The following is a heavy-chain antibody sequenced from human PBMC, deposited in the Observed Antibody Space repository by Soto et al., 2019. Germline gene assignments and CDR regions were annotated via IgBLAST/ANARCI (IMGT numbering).Heavy chain of an antibody. Sequence: PVGALRLSCAASGLSFSSQWMYWVRQSPGKGPVWVSYINPDGSRIGYADSVKGRFTISRDNAKNTLYLQMNSLRVEDTAVYYCVKDIRWGRGTLVTVSS. J-gene: IGHJ4*02. V-gene: IGHV3-74*01. CDR3: VKDIR. CDR2: INPDGSRI. CDR1: GLSFSSQW.